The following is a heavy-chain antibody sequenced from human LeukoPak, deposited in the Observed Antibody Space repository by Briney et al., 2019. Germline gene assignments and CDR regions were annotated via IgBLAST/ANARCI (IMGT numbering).Heavy chain of an antibody. D-gene: IGHD3-22*01. V-gene: IGHV5-51*01. CDR2: IYPGDSDN. CDR3: ARSKESNTMIPCWFDP. Sequence: HGESLKISCKGAGYSFTNYWIGWGRQLPGKGVEWMGIIYPGDSDNKHSTSCQGQVTISAAKSISTAYLQWSSLKASDTAMYYCARSKESNTMIPCWFDPWGQGTLVTVSS. CDR1: GYSFTNYW. J-gene: IGHJ5*02.